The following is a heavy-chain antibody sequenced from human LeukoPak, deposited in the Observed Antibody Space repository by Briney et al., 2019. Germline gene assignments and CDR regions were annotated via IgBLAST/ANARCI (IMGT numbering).Heavy chain of an antibody. V-gene: IGHV3-53*01. CDR3: ARETLEQRDAFDI. Sequence: PGGTLRLSCAASGFTFDDYAMHWVRQAPGKGLEWVSVIYSGGSTYYADSVKGRFTISRDNSKNTLYLQMNSLRAEDTAVYYCARETLEQRDAFDIWGQGTMVTVSS. J-gene: IGHJ3*02. CDR1: GFTFDDYA. CDR2: IYSGGST. D-gene: IGHD3-3*01.